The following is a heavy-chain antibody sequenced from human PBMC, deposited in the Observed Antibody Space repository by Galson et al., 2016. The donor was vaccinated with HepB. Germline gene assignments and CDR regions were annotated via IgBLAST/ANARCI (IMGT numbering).Heavy chain of an antibody. J-gene: IGHJ4*02. CDR3: ARGTRVIFGVDPVDF. V-gene: IGHV3-33*01. CDR2: IWYDGSNK. CDR1: GFTFSSYG. Sequence: SLRLSCAASGFTFSSYGMHWVRQAPGKGLEWVAVIWYDGSNKYYADSVKGRFTISRDNSKSTLYLQMDSLRAEDTAVYYCARGTRVIFGVDPVDFWGQGALVTVSS. D-gene: IGHD3-3*01.